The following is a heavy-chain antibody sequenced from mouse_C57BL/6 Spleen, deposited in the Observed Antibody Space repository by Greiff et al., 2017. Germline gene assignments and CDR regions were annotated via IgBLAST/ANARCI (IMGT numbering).Heavy chain of an antibody. V-gene: IGHV1-9*01. D-gene: IGHD2-4*01. CDR1: GYTFTDYW. J-gene: IGHJ4*01. CDR3: ARTIYYYYYYYAMDY. CDR2: ILPGSGST. Sequence: QVQLKQSGAELMKPGASVKLSCKATGYTFTDYWIEWVKQRPGHGLEWIGEILPGSGSTNSNEKFKGKATFTADTSSNTAYMELSSLTTEDSAIYYCARTIYYYYYYYAMDYWGQGTSVTVSS.